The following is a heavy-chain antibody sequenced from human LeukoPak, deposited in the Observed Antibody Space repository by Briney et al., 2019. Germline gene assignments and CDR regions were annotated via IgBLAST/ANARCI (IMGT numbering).Heavy chain of an antibody. CDR1: GGTFSSYA. J-gene: IGHJ4*02. Sequence: ASVKVSCKASGGTFSSYAISWVRQAPGQGLEWMGGIIPIFGTANYAQKFQGRVTITTDESTSTAYMELSSLRSEDTAVYYCGSGTGAYCGGDCYSCDYWGQGTLVTVSS. V-gene: IGHV1-69*05. D-gene: IGHD2-21*02. CDR3: GSGTGAYCGGDCYSCDY. CDR2: IIPIFGTA.